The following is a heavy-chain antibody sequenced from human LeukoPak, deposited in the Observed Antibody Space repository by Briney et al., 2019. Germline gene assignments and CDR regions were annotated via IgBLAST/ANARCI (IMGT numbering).Heavy chain of an antibody. V-gene: IGHV3-30*18. CDR1: GFTFSSYG. CDR3: AKGFFQNPGGDCGADCPRLNNWFDP. CDR2: ISYHGSNK. J-gene: IGHJ5*02. Sequence: PGTSLRLSCAASGFTFSSYGMHWVRQAPGKGLEWVAVISYHGSNKYYADSVKGRFTISRDNSKSTLYLQMNSLRTEDTAMYYCAKGFFQNPGGDCGADCPRLNNWFDPWGQGTLVTVSS. D-gene: IGHD2-21*02.